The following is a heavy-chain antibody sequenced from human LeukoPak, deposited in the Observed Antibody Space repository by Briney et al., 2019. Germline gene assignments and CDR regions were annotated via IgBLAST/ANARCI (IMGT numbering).Heavy chain of an antibody. V-gene: IGHV4-59*01. CDR3: ARAIIKAAYYFDY. Sequence: NSSETLSLTCTVSGGSISSYYWSWIRQPPGKGLEWIGYIYYSGSTNYNPSLKSRVTISVDTSKNQFSLKLSSVTAADTAVYYCARAIIKAAYYFDYWGQGTLVTVSS. J-gene: IGHJ4*02. CDR2: IYYSGST. CDR1: GGSISSYY. D-gene: IGHD3-10*01.